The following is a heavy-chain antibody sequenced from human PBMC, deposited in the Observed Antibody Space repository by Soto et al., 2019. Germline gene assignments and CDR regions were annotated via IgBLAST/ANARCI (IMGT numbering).Heavy chain of an antibody. D-gene: IGHD1-26*01. CDR1: GFSFSSYW. V-gene: IGHV3-74*01. CDR2: INSDGSST. Sequence: GGSLRLSCAASGFSFSSYWIHWLRQAPGKGLVWVSRINSDGSSTTYADSVKGRFTISRDNAKNTLYLQMNSLRAEDTAVYYCQRESEVGVTNWFDTWGQGTLATVSS. J-gene: IGHJ5*02. CDR3: QRESEVGVTNWFDT.